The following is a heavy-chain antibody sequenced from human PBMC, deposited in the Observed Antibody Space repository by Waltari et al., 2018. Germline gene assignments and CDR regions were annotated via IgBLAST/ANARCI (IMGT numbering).Heavy chain of an antibody. Sequence: QVQLQESGPGLVKPSETLSLTCTVSGGSISSYYWSWIRQPPGKGLEWIGYIYYSGSTHYHPSLKSRVTISVDTSKNQFSLKLSSVTAADTAVYYCARLLWFRELDYYYYYMDVWGKGTTVTVSS. CDR2: IYYSGST. CDR1: GGSISSYY. CDR3: ARLLWFRELDYYYYYMDV. D-gene: IGHD3-10*01. V-gene: IGHV4-59*01. J-gene: IGHJ6*03.